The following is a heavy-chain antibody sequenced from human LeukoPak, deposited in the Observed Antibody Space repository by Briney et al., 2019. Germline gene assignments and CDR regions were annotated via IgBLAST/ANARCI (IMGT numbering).Heavy chain of an antibody. CDR1: GGSISSYY. J-gene: IGHJ4*02. CDR3: ARAVRELRWAVYYFDY. V-gene: IGHV4-59*01. CDR2: IYYSGST. D-gene: IGHD1-26*01. Sequence: PSETLSLTCTVSGGSISSYYWSWIRQPPGKGVEWIGYIYYSGSTNYNPSLKSRVTISVDTSKNQFSLKLSSVTAADTAVYYCARAVRELRWAVYYFDYWGQGTLVTVSS.